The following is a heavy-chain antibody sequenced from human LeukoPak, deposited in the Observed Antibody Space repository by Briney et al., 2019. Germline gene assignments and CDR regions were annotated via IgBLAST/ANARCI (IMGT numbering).Heavy chain of an antibody. Sequence: GASVKVSCKVSGYTLTELFMHWVRQAPGKGLEWMGGFDPEDGETIYAQKFRGRVTMTEDTSTDTAYMELSSLRSEDTAVYYCARRNYGDSRRWFDPWGQGTLVTVSS. CDR1: GYTLTELF. CDR2: FDPEDGET. D-gene: IGHD4-17*01. V-gene: IGHV1-24*01. CDR3: ARRNYGDSRRWFDP. J-gene: IGHJ5*02.